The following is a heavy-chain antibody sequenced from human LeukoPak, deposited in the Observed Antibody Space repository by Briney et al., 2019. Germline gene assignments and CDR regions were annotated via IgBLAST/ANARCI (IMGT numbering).Heavy chain of an antibody. J-gene: IGHJ6*02. CDR3: AKDMGEVVTGYYNDNYYGMDV. CDR1: GFTFDDYA. D-gene: IGHD3-9*01. V-gene: IGHV3-9*01. Sequence: GGSLRLSCAASGFTFDDYAMHWVRQAPGKGLEWVSGICWYSGSIGYAYSVNGRFTISRDNAKNSLYLQMNSLRAEDTALYYCAKDMGEVVTGYYNDNYYGMDVWGQGTTVTVSS. CDR2: ICWYSGSI.